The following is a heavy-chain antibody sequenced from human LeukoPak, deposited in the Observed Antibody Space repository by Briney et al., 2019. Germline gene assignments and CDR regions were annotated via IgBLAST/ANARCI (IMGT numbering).Heavy chain of an antibody. Sequence: GGSLRLSCAASGFTFSSYAMSWVRQAPGKGLEWVSAISGSGGSTYYADSVKGRFTISRDNSKNTLYLQMNSLRAEDTAVYYCAKDQCDSSGYYLYYYYYYGMDVWGQGTTVTVSS. D-gene: IGHD3-22*01. CDR2: ISGSGGST. J-gene: IGHJ6*02. V-gene: IGHV3-23*01. CDR3: AKDQCDSSGYYLYYYYYYGMDV. CDR1: GFTFSSYA.